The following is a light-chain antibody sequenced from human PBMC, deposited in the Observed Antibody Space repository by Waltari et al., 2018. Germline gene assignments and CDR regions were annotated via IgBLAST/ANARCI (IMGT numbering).Light chain of an antibody. CDR3: QQRYYWPPWT. V-gene: IGKV3-11*01. J-gene: IGKJ1*01. Sequence: EIVLTQSPATLSLSPGERATLSCRASQPVITYLAWYQQKPGQAPRLLIPDASNRVPGIPARFSGSGSGTDFTLTISSLEPEDFAVYYCQQRYYWPPWTFGQGTKVELK. CDR1: QPVITY. CDR2: DAS.